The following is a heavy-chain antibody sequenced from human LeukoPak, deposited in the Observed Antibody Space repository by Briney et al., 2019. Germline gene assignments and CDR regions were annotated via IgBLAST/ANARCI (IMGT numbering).Heavy chain of an antibody. V-gene: IGHV1-69*05. D-gene: IGHD3-10*01. CDR2: IIPIFGTA. J-gene: IGHJ6*03. CDR1: GGTFSSYA. CDR3: ARAMVRRVGYYYYMDV. Sequence: GASVKVSCKASGGTFSSYAISWVRQAPGQGLEWMGGIIPIFGTANYAQKFQGRVTITTDESTSTAYMELSSLRSEDTAVYYFARAMVRRVGYYYYMDVWGKGTTVTVSS.